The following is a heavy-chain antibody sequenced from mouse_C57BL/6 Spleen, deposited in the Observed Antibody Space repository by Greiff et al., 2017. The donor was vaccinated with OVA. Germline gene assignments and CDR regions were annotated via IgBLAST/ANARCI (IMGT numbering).Heavy chain of an antibody. CDR3: ARGYYGSSYDWYFDV. J-gene: IGHJ1*03. Sequence: VQLQQSGAELVKPGASVKISCKASGYAFRSYWMNWVKQRPGQGLEWIGWIYPRDGSTKYNEKFKGKATLTVDTSSSTAYMELHSLTSEDSAVYFCARGYYGSSYDWYFDVWGTGTTVTVSS. V-gene: IGHV1-85*01. D-gene: IGHD1-1*01. CDR1: GYAFRSYW. CDR2: IYPRDGST.